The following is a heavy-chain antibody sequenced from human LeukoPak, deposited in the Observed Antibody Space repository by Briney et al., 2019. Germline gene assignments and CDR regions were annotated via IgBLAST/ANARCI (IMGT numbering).Heavy chain of an antibody. D-gene: IGHD3-10*01. CDR2: IYYSGST. CDR3: ARLEGSYYVHYFDY. Sequence: PSETLSLTCTVSGGSISSYYWSWIRQPPGKGLEWIGYIYYSGSTNYNPSLKSRVTISVDTSKNQFSLKLSSVTVADTAVYYCARLEGSYYVHYFDYWGQGTLVTVSS. V-gene: IGHV4-59*08. J-gene: IGHJ4*02. CDR1: GGSISSYY.